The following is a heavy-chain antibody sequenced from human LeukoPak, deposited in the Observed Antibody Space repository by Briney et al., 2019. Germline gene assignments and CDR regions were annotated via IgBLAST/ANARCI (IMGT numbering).Heavy chain of an antibody. Sequence: SETLSLTCTVSGGSISSSSYYWGWIRQPPGKGLEWIGSIYYSGSTYYNPSLKSRVTISVDTSKNQFSLKLSSVTAADTAVYYCARNGRQYSSSSGPAGHWGQGTLVTVSS. CDR3: ARNGRQYSSSSGPAGH. V-gene: IGHV4-39*07. D-gene: IGHD6-13*01. CDR2: IYYSGST. CDR1: GGSISSSSYY. J-gene: IGHJ1*01.